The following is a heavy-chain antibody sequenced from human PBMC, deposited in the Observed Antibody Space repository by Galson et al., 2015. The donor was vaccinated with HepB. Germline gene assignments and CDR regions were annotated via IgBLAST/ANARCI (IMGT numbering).Heavy chain of an antibody. V-gene: IGHV3-21*01. CDR3: ARNPGSYYYDSSGYYGQ. D-gene: IGHD3-22*01. CDR2: ISSSSSYI. Sequence: SLRLSCAASGFTFSSYSMNWVRQAPGKGLEWVSSISSSSSYIYYADSVKGRFTISRDNAKNSLYLQMNSLRAEDTAVYYCARNPGSYYYDSSGYYGQWGQGTLVTVSS. J-gene: IGHJ4*02. CDR1: GFTFSSYS.